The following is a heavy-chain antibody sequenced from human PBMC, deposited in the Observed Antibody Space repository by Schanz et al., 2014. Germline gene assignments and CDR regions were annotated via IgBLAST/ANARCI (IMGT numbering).Heavy chain of an antibody. V-gene: IGHV1-2*02. CDR3: ARDSDVSKYNLFDS. CDR2: INPSGGT. J-gene: IGHJ5*01. CDR1: GYTFTDYH. Sequence: QGKRVQSGAEVKKPGASVKVSCKSSGYTFTDYHIHWVRQAPGQGLEWMATINPSGGTNYAQKFQGRVTMTRDTSISTVYMELTRLTLDDTAIYYCARDSDVSKYNLFDSWGQGTLVTVSS.